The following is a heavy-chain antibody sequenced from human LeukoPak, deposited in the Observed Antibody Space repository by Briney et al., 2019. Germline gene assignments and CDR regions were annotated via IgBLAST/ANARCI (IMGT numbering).Heavy chain of an antibody. J-gene: IGHJ4*02. CDR2: IYAGGTT. CDR3: ARGRIQPS. Sequence: GGSLRLSCAASGFTVSSNYMSWVRQAPGKGLEWVSVIYAGGTTYYADSVKGRFAISRDNTKNSLWLQMNSLRAEDSAVYYCARGRIQPSWGQGTLVTVSS. D-gene: IGHD5-18*01. V-gene: IGHV3-53*01. CDR1: GFTVSSNY.